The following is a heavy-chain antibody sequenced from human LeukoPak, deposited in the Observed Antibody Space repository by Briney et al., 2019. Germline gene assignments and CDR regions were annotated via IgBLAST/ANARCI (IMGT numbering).Heavy chain of an antibody. D-gene: IGHD3-22*01. V-gene: IGHV4-39*07. CDR2: IYYSGST. CDR1: GGSISSSSYY. Sequence: SETLSLTCTVSGGSISSSSYYWGWIRQPPGKGLEWIGSIYYSGSTYYNPSLKSRVTISVDTSKNQFSLKLSSVTAADTAVYYCAREGVVVTFLPAWGFDPWGQGTLVTVSS. CDR3: AREGVVVTFLPAWGFDP. J-gene: IGHJ5*02.